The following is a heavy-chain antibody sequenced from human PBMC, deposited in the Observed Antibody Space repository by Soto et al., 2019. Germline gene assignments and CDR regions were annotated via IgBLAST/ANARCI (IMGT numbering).Heavy chain of an antibody. Sequence: GGSLRLSCVASGFTFSDYAMSWVRQAPGKGLEWVSGLSGSGPTSFYADSVKGRFTISRDNSKNTLYLQMNSLRAEDTAVYYCARDILIYGYSDPYYYYYYGMDVWGQGTTVTVSS. V-gene: IGHV3-23*01. J-gene: IGHJ6*02. CDR3: ARDILIYGYSDPYYYYYYGMDV. CDR2: LSGSGPTS. D-gene: IGHD5-18*01. CDR1: GFTFSDYA.